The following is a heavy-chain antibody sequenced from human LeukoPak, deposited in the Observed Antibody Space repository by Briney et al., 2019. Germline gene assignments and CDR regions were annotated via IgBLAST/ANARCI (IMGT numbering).Heavy chain of an antibody. CDR3: AGGGDSGGYYYPMFDY. CDR1: GGSFSGYY. Sequence: SETLSLTCAVYGGSFSGYYWSWIRQPPGKGLEWIGEINHSGSTNYNPSLKSRVTISVDTSKNQFSLKLSSVTAADTAVYYCAGGGDSGGYYYPMFDYWGQGTLVTVSS. CDR2: INHSGST. V-gene: IGHV4-34*01. D-gene: IGHD3-22*01. J-gene: IGHJ4*02.